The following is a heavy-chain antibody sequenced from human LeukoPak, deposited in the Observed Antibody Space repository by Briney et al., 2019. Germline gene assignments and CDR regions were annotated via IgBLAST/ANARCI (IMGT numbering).Heavy chain of an antibody. Sequence: PSETLSLTCTVSGYSISSGYYWGWIRQPPGKGLEWIGSIYHSGSTYYNPSLKSRVTISVDTSKNQFSLKLSSVTAADTAVYYCARGGQQLVRGYFQRWGQGTLVTVSS. CDR2: IYHSGST. V-gene: IGHV4-38-2*02. D-gene: IGHD6-13*01. CDR3: ARGGQQLVRGYFQR. CDR1: GYSISSGYY. J-gene: IGHJ1*01.